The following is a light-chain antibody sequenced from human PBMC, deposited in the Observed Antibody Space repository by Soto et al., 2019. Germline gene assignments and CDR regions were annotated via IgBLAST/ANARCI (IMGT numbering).Light chain of an antibody. CDR2: DAS. Sequence: EIVLTPSPGTLSLSPGERATFSCRASQSVSSNYLAWYQQKPGQAPRLLIYDASSRATGIPDRISGSGSGTDFTLTISRLEPEDFAVYYCQQYGSSPETFGQGTKVDIK. V-gene: IGKV3-20*01. CDR3: QQYGSSPET. CDR1: QSVSSNY. J-gene: IGKJ1*01.